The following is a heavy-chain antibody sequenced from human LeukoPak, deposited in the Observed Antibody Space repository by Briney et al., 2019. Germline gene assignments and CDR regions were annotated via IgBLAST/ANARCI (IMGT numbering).Heavy chain of an antibody. CDR3: VKDGRPLDY. V-gene: IGHV3-7*01. J-gene: IGHJ4*02. Sequence: GGSLRLSCAASGFTFSGSWMSWVRQAPGKGLEWVANIKEDGSEKYYVDSVRGRFSISRDNDKNSLYLQMNSLRAEDTAVYYCVKDGRPLDYWGQGTLVTVSS. D-gene: IGHD1-1*01. CDR1: GFTFSGSW. CDR2: IKEDGSEK.